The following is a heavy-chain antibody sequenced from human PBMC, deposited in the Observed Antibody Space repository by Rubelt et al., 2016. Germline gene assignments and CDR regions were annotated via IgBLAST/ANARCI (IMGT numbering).Heavy chain of an antibody. CDR3: ARDFRYCSSTSCSVDY. D-gene: IGHD2-2*01. Sequence: VAVISYDGSNKYYADSVKGRFTISRDNSKNTLYLQMNSLRAEDTAVYYCARDFRYCSSTSCSVDYWGQGTLVSVSS. CDR2: ISYDGSNK. J-gene: IGHJ4*02. V-gene: IGHV3-30*01.